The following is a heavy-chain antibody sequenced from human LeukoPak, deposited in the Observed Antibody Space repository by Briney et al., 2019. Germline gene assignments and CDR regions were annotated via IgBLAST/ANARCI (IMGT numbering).Heavy chain of an antibody. CDR2: IAGSGDSS. Sequence: GGSLRLSCAASGFTFSSYAMHWVRQAPGKGLEWVSSIAGSGDSSFYADSVKGRFIISRDNSKDTLYLQMNNLRVEDTAVYYCARDRYCGGDCYYWHFDLWGRGTLVTVSS. D-gene: IGHD2-21*02. CDR3: ARDRYCGGDCYYWHFDL. V-gene: IGHV3-23*01. CDR1: GFTFSSYA. J-gene: IGHJ2*01.